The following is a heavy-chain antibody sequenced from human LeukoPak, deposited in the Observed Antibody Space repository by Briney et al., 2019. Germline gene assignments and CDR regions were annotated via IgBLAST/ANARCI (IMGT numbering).Heavy chain of an antibody. CDR3: ARDLTGRWFDP. J-gene: IGHJ5*02. V-gene: IGHV4-39*07. CDR1: GGSISSSSYY. Sequence: PSETLSLTCTVSGGSISSSSYYWGWIRQPPGKGLEWIGSIYYSGSTYYNPSLKSRVTMSVDTSKNQFSLKLSSVTAADTAVYYCARDLTGRWFDPWGQGTLVTVSS. CDR2: IYYSGST.